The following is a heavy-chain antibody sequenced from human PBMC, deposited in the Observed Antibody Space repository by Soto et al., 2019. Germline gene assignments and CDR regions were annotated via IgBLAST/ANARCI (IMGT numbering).Heavy chain of an antibody. CDR3: ARGRGGVVLLGY. Sequence: SETLSLTCAVYGESLSGYYWSWIRQSPGKGLEWIGEINHSGTTNYNPSLKSRVTISIDTSKNQFSLKLNSVTAADTAVYYCARGRGGVVLLGYWGQGTLVNVSS. CDR1: GESLSGYY. D-gene: IGHD3-3*01. J-gene: IGHJ4*02. V-gene: IGHV4-34*01. CDR2: INHSGTT.